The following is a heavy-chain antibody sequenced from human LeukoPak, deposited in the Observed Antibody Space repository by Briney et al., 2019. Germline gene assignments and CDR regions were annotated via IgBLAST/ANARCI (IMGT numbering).Heavy chain of an antibody. CDR2: IYYSGST. CDR3: ARSSAGLGPCDY. CDR1: GGSISSYY. J-gene: IGHJ4*02. Sequence: PSETLSLTCTVSGGSISSYYWSWIRQPPGKGLEWIGYIYYSGSTNYNPSLKSRVTISVDTSKNQFSLKLSSVTAADTAVYYCARSSAGLGPCDYWGQGTLVTVSS. D-gene: IGHD3-10*01. V-gene: IGHV4-59*01.